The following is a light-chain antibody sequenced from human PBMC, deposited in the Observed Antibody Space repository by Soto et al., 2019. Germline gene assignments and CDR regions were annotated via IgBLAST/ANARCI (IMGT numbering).Light chain of an antibody. V-gene: IGLV1-40*01. Sequence: QAVVTQPPSVSGAPGQRVTISCTGSSSNIGAGYDVHWYQQLPGIAPKLLIHGNSNRPSGVPDRFSGSKSGTSASLAITGLQAEDEADYYCQSYDSSLSGPWVFGGGTKLTVL. CDR2: GNS. CDR3: QSYDSSLSGPWV. J-gene: IGLJ3*02. CDR1: SSNIGAGYD.